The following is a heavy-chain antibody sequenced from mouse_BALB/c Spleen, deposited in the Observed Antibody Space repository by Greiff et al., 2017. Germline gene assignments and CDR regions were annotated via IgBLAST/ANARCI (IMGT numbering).Heavy chain of an antibody. J-gene: IGHJ2*01. D-gene: IGHD1-1*01. CDR1: GYTLTSSW. V-gene: IGHV1S130*01. CDR2: IHPKSGKT. Sequence: QVQLQQPGPVLVGPGASVNLSCKASGYTLTSSWMPWAKQRPGKGLEWLGEIHPKSGKTNYNEKFKGKATLTVDTSSSTAYVDLSSLTSEASAVYYGARKGFYYCSSYFDYWGQGTTLTVSS. CDR3: ARKGFYYCSSYFDY.